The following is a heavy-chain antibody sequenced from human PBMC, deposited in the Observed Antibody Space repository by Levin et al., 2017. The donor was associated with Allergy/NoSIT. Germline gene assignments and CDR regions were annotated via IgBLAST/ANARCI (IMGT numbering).Heavy chain of an antibody. Sequence: PGGSLRLSCTASGYTFNSHGISWLRQAPGQGLEWMGWISVYNGKTNYAQKFVDYVTMTTDTSTNTAYLEVRSLRPDDTAVYFCARDRGQLLLPYYFDLWGQGTLVTVTS. V-gene: IGHV1-18*01. CDR2: ISVYNGKT. D-gene: IGHD1-1*01. CDR1: GYTFNSHG. CDR3: ARDRGQLLLPYYFDL. J-gene: IGHJ4*02.